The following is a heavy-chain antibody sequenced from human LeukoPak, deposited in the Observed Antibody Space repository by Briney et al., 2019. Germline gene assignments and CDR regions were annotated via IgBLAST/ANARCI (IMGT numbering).Heavy chain of an antibody. D-gene: IGHD3-10*01. CDR3: ARDRAITMVRGVILGY. Sequence: KPSETLSLTCTISGGSISSSSYYWGWIRQPPGKDLEWIGSIYYSGYTYNNPSLKSRVTISIDMSQNQFSLELSSVTAADTAVYYCARDRAITMVRGVILGYWGQGTLVTVSS. CDR2: IYYSGYT. CDR1: GGSISSSSYY. J-gene: IGHJ4*02. V-gene: IGHV4-39*07.